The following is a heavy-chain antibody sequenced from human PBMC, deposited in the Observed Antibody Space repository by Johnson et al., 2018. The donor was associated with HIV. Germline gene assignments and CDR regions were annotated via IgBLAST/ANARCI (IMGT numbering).Heavy chain of an antibody. CDR3: TTYTTMITMYVEIKGGAFDI. D-gene: IGHD5-18*01. V-gene: IGHV3-66*01. CDR1: GFTVGTKY. Sequence: VQLVESGGGLVQPGGSLRLSCVASGFTVGTKYMSWIRQAPGKGLEWVSVIYSGGSTYYADSVKGRFTISRDNPKNTLYLQMNSLRAEDTAVYYCTTYTTMITMYVEIKGGAFDIWGQGTIVTVSS. J-gene: IGHJ3*02. CDR2: IYSGGST.